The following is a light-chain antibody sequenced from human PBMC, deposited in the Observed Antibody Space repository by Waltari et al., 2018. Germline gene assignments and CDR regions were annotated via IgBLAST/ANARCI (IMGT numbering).Light chain of an antibody. Sequence: EIVMPQPPVTLSVSPGARATLSGRASQSVGTKLAWYQQKPGQAPRLLIYGASTRATGIAARFSGSGSGTDFTLTISSLQSEDFAIYYCQQYNLWPWTFDQGTKVEIK. CDR3: QQYNLWPWT. V-gene: IGKV3-15*01. CDR1: QSVGTK. CDR2: GAS. J-gene: IGKJ1*01.